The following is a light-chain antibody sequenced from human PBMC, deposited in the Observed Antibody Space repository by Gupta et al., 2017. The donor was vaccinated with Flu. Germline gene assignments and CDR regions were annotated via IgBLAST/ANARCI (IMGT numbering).Light chain of an antibody. J-gene: IGKJ1*01. CDR2: GAT. CDR1: HNINIY. V-gene: IGKV1-39*01. Sequence: DIQMTQSLSSLSASVGDRVTITCRARHNINIYLSWYQQKSGKAPKLLIYGATSLQSGVPSRFSGSRSGTEFNLTISNLQPEDFATYYCQQRNDTQRTFGQGTKVDVK. CDR3: QQRNDTQRT.